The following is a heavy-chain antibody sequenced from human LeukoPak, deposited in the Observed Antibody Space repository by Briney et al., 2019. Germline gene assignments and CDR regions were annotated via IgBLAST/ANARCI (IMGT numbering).Heavy chain of an antibody. D-gene: IGHD3-10*01. V-gene: IGHV4-34*01. CDR2: INHSGST. CDR3: ARAYGSGSSFDY. J-gene: IGHJ4*02. Sequence: PSETLSLTCAVYGGSFSGYYWSWIRQPPGKGLEWIGEINHSGSTNYNPSLKSRVPILVDTSKNQFSLKLSSVTAADTAVYYCARAYGSGSSFDYWGQGTLVTVSS. CDR1: GGSFSGYY.